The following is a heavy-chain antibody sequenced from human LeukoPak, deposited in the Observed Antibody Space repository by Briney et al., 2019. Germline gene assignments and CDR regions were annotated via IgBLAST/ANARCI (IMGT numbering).Heavy chain of an antibody. J-gene: IGHJ5*02. CDR2: IIPTFGTA. V-gene: IGHV1-69*13. CDR3: ARDRPGRYCSSTSCYTASPFDP. CDR1: RGTFSSYA. D-gene: IGHD2-2*02. Sequence: ASVKVSCKASRGTFSSYAISWVRQAPGQGLEWMGGIIPTFGTANYAQKFQGRVTITADESTSTAYMELSSLRSEDTAVYYCARDRPGRYCSSTSCYTASPFDPWGQGTLVIVSS.